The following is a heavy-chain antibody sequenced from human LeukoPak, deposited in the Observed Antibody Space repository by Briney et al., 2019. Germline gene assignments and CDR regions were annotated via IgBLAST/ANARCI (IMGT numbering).Heavy chain of an antibody. J-gene: IGHJ6*02. Sequence: GGSLRLSCAASGFTFSDYYMSWIRQAPGKGLEWVSYISSSSSYTNYADSVKGRFTISRDNAKNSLYLQMDSLRGDDTALYYCSKDLTPGGADVWGQGTTVIVSS. CDR3: SKDLTPGGADV. V-gene: IGHV3-11*05. CDR1: GFTFSDYY. D-gene: IGHD3-16*01. CDR2: ISSSSSYT.